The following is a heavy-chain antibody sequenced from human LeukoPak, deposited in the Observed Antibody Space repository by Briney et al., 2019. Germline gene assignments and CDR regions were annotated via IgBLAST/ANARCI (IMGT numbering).Heavy chain of an antibody. CDR2: VFYDGTT. D-gene: IGHD2-21*02. V-gene: IGHV4-59*12. CDR3: AREPRLAYCGGDCYQHFDI. Sequence: PSETLSLTCTVSGDSIRSYYWSWIRQPPGKGLEWIGYVFYDGTTNYNPSLKSRVTISLDTSKNQFSLKLSSVTAADTAVYYCAREPRLAYCGGDCYQHFDIWGQGTMVTVSS. CDR1: GDSIRSYY. J-gene: IGHJ3*02.